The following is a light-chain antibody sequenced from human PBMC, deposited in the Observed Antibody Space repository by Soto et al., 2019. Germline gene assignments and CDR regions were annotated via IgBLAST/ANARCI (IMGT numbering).Light chain of an antibody. CDR2: EVR. J-gene: IGLJ2*01. CDR3: SSFTTTSTNVI. V-gene: IGLV2-14*01. CDR1: MRDVGAYNL. Sequence: QSALTQPASVSGSAGQSITISCSGTMRDVGAYNLVSWYQQHPGTAPKLIIYEVRNRPSGISSRFSGSRSGNTASLTISGLQSEDEGDYYCSSFTTTSTNVIFGGGTKLTVL.